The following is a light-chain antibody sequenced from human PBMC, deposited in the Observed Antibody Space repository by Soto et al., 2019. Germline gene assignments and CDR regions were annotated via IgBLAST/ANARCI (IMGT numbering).Light chain of an antibody. J-gene: IGLJ1*01. CDR3: CSYVSSKTYV. CDR1: RTDVGGYNF. V-gene: IGLV2-14*01. Sequence: QSALTQPASVSGSPGQLITISCTGTRTDVGGYNFVSWYQQHPGKAPKLIIYEVSNRPSGVSNRFSGSKSDNTASLTISGLQAEDEADYYCCSYVSSKTYVFGTGTKLTVL. CDR2: EVS.